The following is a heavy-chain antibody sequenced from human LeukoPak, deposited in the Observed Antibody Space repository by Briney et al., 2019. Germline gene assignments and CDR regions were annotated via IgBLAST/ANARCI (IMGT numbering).Heavy chain of an antibody. V-gene: IGHV4-39*01. CDR2: IYYSGST. CDR1: GGSISSSSYY. Sequence: SETLSLTCTVSGGSISSSSYYWGWIRQPPGKGLEWIGSIYYSGSTYYNPSLKSRVTISVDTSKNQFSLKLSSVTAADTAVYYCARPFYSSSSLGAFDIWGQGTMVTVSS. D-gene: IGHD6-6*01. J-gene: IGHJ3*02. CDR3: ARPFYSSSSLGAFDI.